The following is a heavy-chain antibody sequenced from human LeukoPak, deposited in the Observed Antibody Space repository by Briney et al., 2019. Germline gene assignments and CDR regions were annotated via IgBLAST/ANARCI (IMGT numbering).Heavy chain of an antibody. V-gene: IGHV4-39*01. CDR2: IYYSGST. CDR1: GGSISSSSYY. Sequence: PSETLSLTCTVSGGSISSSSYYWGWIRQPPGKGLEWIGSIYYSGSTYYNPSLKSRVTISVDTSKNQLSLKLSSVTAADTAVYYCARRVVPAAIFVGWFDPWGQGTLVTVSS. J-gene: IGHJ5*02. CDR3: ARRVVPAAIFVGWFDP. D-gene: IGHD2-2*01.